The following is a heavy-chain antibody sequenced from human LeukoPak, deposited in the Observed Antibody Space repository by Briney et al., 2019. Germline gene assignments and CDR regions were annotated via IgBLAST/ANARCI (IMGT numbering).Heavy chain of an antibody. CDR2: ISGSGGST. Sequence: GGSLRLSCAASGFTFSSYAMSWVRQAPGKGLEWVSAISGSGGSTYYADSVKGRFTISRDNSKNTLYLQMNSLRAEDAAVYYCATDGIVAVPAAISDAFDIWGQGTMVTVSS. V-gene: IGHV3-23*01. CDR1: GFTFSSYA. D-gene: IGHD2-2*02. CDR3: ATDGIVAVPAAISDAFDI. J-gene: IGHJ3*02.